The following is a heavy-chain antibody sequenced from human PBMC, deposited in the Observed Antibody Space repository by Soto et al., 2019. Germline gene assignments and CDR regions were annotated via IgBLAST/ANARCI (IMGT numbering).Heavy chain of an antibody. CDR3: AKGAQGGRYYFDY. J-gene: IGHJ4*02. D-gene: IGHD3-16*01. CDR2: IKQDGSNK. Sequence: GGSLRLSCAASGGTFIGYWMHWVRQAPGKGLEWVAVIKQDGSNKDYADYVKGRFTISRDNSKNTLYLQMNSLRAEDTAVYYCAKGAQGGRYYFDYWGQGTLVTGSS. V-gene: IGHV3-30*18. CDR1: GGTFIGYW.